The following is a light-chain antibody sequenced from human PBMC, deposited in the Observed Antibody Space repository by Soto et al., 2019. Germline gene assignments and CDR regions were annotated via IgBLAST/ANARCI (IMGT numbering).Light chain of an antibody. J-gene: IGKJ3*01. CDR3: QKYNTAPFT. CDR1: QDIRNY. V-gene: IGKV1-27*01. Sequence: DIQMTQSPSSLSASVGDRVTITCRASQDIRNYVAWYQQRPGKVPKLLINVASTLESGVPSRFSGSGSGTDFTLTISSLQPEDVATYYCQKYNTAPFTFGPGTRVDIK. CDR2: VAS.